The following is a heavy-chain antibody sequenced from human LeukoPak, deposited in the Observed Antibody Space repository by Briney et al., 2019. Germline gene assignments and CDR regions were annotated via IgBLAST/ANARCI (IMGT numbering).Heavy chain of an antibody. V-gene: IGHV4-38-2*02. CDR3: ARGAQSITMIVVVITQRWFDP. Sequence: SETLSLTCTVSGYSISSGYYWGWIRQPPGKGLEWIGSIYHSGSTYYNPSLKSRVTISVDTSKNQFSLKLSSVTAADTAVYYCARGAQSITMIVVVITQRWFDPWGQGTLVTVSS. CDR2: IYHSGST. J-gene: IGHJ5*02. D-gene: IGHD3-22*01. CDR1: GYSISSGYY.